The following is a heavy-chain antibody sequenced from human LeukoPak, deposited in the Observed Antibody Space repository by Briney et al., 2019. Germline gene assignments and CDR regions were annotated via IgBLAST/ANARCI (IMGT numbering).Heavy chain of an antibody. D-gene: IGHD3-3*01. J-gene: IGHJ6*03. Sequence: SETLSLTCTVSGDSINSYYWSWIRQPPGKGLELIGNIHTSGSTNYNPSLKSRVTISLDTSKKQFSLKLSSVTAADTAVYYCARHFPFWSGYYPDHYYYMDVWGKGTTVTVSS. CDR2: IHTSGST. CDR1: GDSINSYY. V-gene: IGHV4-4*09. CDR3: ARHFPFWSGYYPDHYYYMDV.